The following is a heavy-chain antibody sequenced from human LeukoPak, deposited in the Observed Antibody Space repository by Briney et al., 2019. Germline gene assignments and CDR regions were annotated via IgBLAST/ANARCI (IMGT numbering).Heavy chain of an antibody. CDR3: AKVAVAGTGNYFDY. Sequence: PGGSLRLSCAASGFTFSTHWMSWVRQAPGKGLEWVANIKEDGSEKYYVDSVKGRFTISRDNAKNTLYLQMNSLRAEDTAVYYCAKVAVAGTGNYFDYWGQGTLVTVSS. CDR1: GFTFSTHW. J-gene: IGHJ4*02. D-gene: IGHD6-19*01. V-gene: IGHV3-7*03. CDR2: IKEDGSEK.